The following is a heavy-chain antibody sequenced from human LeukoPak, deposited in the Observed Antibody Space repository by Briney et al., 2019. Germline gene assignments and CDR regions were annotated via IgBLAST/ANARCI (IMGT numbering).Heavy chain of an antibody. CDR3: AKDLSEYQLLDTGYFDY. Sequence: PGGSLRLSSAPPGFTFSSYAMSWVRQALRKGLEWVSAISGSGGSTYYADSVKGRLTISRDNSKNTLYLQMNSLRAEDTAVYYCAKDLSEYQLLDTGYFDYWGQGTLVTVSS. CDR2: ISGSGGST. J-gene: IGHJ4*02. V-gene: IGHV3-23*01. D-gene: IGHD2-2*01. CDR1: GFTFSSYA.